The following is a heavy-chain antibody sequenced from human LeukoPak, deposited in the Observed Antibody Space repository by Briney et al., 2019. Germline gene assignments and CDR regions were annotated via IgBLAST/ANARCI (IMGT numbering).Heavy chain of an antibody. CDR3: ARAYSSSWYSYYYYMDV. CDR1: GYTFTNYY. J-gene: IGHJ6*03. CDR2: INSSGGST. D-gene: IGHD6-13*01. V-gene: IGHV1-46*01. Sequence: ASVKVSCKASGYTFTNYYIHWVRQAPGQGLEWRGRINSSGGSTRYAQKFQGRVTMTRDMSTSTVYMELSRLRSDDTAVYYCARAYSSSWYSYYYYMDVWGKGTTVTISS.